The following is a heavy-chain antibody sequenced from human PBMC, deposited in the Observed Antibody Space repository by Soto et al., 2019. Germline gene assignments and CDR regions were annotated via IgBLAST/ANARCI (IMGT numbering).Heavy chain of an antibody. V-gene: IGHV1-69*13. D-gene: IGHD5-18*01. CDR2: IIPIFGTA. J-gene: IGHJ3*02. CDR1: GGTFSSYA. Sequence: GASVKVSCKASGGTFSSYAISWVRQAPGQGLEWMGGIIPIFGTANYAQKFQGRVTITADESTSTAYMELSSLRSEDTAVYYCAREQLWPNDAFDIWSQGKMVTVSS. CDR3: AREQLWPNDAFDI.